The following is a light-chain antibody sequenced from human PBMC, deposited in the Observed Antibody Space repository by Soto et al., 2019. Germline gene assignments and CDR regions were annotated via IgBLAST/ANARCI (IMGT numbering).Light chain of an antibody. Sequence: QSLLTQPPSVSGTPGQRVSISCTGTSSNLGAGYDVHWYQQLPGAAPRLLIVGNNVRPSGVPDRFSGSKSGTSASLAITGLQAEDEAIYHCQSYDGSLATSIFGAGTKLTVL. CDR3: QSYDGSLATSI. V-gene: IGLV1-40*01. CDR1: SSNLGAGYD. J-gene: IGLJ2*01. CDR2: GNN.